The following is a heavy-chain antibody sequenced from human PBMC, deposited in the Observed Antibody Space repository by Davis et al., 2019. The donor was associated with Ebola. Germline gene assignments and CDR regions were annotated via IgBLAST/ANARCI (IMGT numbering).Heavy chain of an antibody. V-gene: IGHV4-59*01. Sequence: SETLSLTCTVSGGSISSYYWSWIRQPPGKGLEWIGYIYYSGSTNYNPSLKSRVTISVDTSKNQFSLKLSSVTAADTAVYYCARRPALYYYYYGMDVWGQGTTVTVSS. CDR2: IYYSGST. J-gene: IGHJ6*02. CDR3: ARRPALYYYYYGMDV. CDR1: GGSISSYY. D-gene: IGHD2-2*01.